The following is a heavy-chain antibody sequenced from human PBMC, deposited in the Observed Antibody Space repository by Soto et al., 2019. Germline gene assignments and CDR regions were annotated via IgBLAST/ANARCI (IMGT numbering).Heavy chain of an antibody. D-gene: IGHD3-3*01. CDR1: GGSISSGGYY. J-gene: IGHJ5*02. V-gene: IGHV4-31*03. CDR2: IYYSGST. Sequence: SETLSLTCTASGGSISSGGYYWSWIRQHPGKGLEWIGYIYYSGSTYYNPSLKSRVTISVDTSKNQFSLKLSSVTAADTAVYYCARGQYYDFGSVWFDPWGQGTLVTVSS. CDR3: ARGQYYDFGSVWFDP.